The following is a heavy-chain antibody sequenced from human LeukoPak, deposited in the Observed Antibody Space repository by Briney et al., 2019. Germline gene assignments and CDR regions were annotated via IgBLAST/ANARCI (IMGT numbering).Heavy chain of an antibody. CDR1: GFTLDDYG. D-gene: IGHD2-2*01. J-gene: IGHJ3*02. Sequence: GGSLRLSCAASGFTLDDYGMSWVRQAPGKGLEWVSGINWNGGSTGYADSVKGRFTISRDNAKNSLYLQMNSLRAEDTALYYCARDRRYCSSTSSYGAFDIWGQGTMVTVSS. V-gene: IGHV3-20*04. CDR2: INWNGGST. CDR3: ARDRRYCSSTSSYGAFDI.